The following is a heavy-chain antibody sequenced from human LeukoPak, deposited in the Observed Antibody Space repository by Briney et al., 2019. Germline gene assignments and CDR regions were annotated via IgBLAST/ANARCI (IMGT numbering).Heavy chain of an antibody. CDR1: GSTFSSYS. CDR3: ARGKTTVTTLGDY. V-gene: IGHV3-21*01. J-gene: IGHJ4*02. Sequence: GGSLRLSCAASGSTFSSYSMNWVRQAPGKGLEWVSSISSSSSYIYYADSVKGRFTISRDNAKNSLYLQMNSLRAEDTAVYYCARGKTTVTTLGDYWGQGTLVTVSS. CDR2: ISSSSSYI. D-gene: IGHD4-11*01.